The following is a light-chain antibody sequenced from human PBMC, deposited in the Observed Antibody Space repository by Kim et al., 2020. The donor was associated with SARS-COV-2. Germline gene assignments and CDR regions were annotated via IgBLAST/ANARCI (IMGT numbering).Light chain of an antibody. J-gene: IGLJ2*01. CDR2: QDS. V-gene: IGLV3-1*01. CDR1: KLGDKY. Sequence: VAPGQAASITCSGDKLGDKYACWYQQKPGQSPVLVIYQDSKRPSGIPERFSGSNSGNTATLTISGTQAMDEADYYCQAWDSSTAVFGGGTQLTVL. CDR3: QAWDSSTAV.